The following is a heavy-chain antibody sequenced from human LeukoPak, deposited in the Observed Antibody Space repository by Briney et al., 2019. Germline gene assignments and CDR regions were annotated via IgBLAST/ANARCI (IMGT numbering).Heavy chain of an antibody. D-gene: IGHD6-19*01. Sequence: SVKVSCKASGGTFSSYAISWVRQAPGQGLEWMGRIIPILGIANYAQKFQGRVTITADKSTSTAYMELSSLRSEDTAVYYCATPEGAVAGDYYGMDVWGQGTTVTVSS. CDR2: IIPILGIA. CDR3: ATPEGAVAGDYYGMDV. V-gene: IGHV1-69*04. CDR1: GGTFSSYA. J-gene: IGHJ6*02.